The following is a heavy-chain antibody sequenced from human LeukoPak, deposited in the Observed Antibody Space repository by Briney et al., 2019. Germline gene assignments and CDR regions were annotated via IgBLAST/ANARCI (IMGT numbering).Heavy chain of an antibody. CDR3: ASVGAVGY. V-gene: IGHV1-69*02. D-gene: IGHD1-26*01. CDR1: GGTFSSYT. CDR2: IIPILGIA. J-gene: IGHJ4*02. Sequence: ASRKVSCKASGGTFSSYTISWVRQAPGQGLEWMGRIIPILGIANYAQKFQGRVTITADKSTSTAYMELCSLRSEDTAVYYCASVGAVGYWGQGTLVTVSS.